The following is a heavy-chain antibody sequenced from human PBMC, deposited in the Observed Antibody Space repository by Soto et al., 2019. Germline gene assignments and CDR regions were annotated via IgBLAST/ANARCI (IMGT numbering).Heavy chain of an antibody. CDR1: GFSFSSYS. D-gene: IGHD3-22*01. CDR2: ISSSSSTI. CDR3: ARDWSTDYYDSSGPDDAFDI. V-gene: IGHV3-48*02. J-gene: IGHJ3*02. Sequence: WGSLGLSCAASGFSFSSYSMNWVRQAPGKGLERVSYISSSSSTIYYADSVKGRFTISRDNAKNSLYLQMNSLRDEDTAVYYCARDWSTDYYDSSGPDDAFDIWGQGTMVTVSS.